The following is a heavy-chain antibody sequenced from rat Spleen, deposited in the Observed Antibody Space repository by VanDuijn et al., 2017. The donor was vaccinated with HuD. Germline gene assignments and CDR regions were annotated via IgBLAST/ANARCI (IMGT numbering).Heavy chain of an antibody. Sequence: EVQLVESGGGLVQPGRSMKLSCAASGFTFSNYGLAWVRQAPKKGLEWVAYISYDGGGTYYADSVEGRFTISRDNAKSTLYLQMDSLRSEDTATYYCARRHYGYTDYFDYWGQGVMVTVSS. V-gene: IGHV5-22*01. CDR3: ARRHYGYTDYFDY. D-gene: IGHD1-6*01. CDR2: ISYDGGGT. CDR1: GFTFSNYG. J-gene: IGHJ2*01.